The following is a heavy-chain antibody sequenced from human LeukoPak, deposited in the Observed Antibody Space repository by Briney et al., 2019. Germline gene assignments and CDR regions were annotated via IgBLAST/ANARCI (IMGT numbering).Heavy chain of an antibody. Sequence: VASVKVSCKASGYTFTSYDINWVRQATGQGLEWMGWMNPNSGNTGYAQKFQGRVTMTRNTSISTAYMELSSPRPEDTAVYYCARWWGAVAGFDYWGQGTLVTVSS. CDR3: ARWWGAVAGFDY. CDR1: GYTFTSYD. D-gene: IGHD6-19*01. V-gene: IGHV1-8*01. J-gene: IGHJ4*02. CDR2: MNPNSGNT.